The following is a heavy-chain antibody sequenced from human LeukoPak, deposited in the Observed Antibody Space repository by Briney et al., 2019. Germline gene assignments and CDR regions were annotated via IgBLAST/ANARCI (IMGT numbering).Heavy chain of an antibody. V-gene: IGHV4-39*01. D-gene: IGHD3-3*01. J-gene: IGHJ4*02. CDR3: ARHKRFGVVILYYFDY. CDR2: IYYSGST. CDR1: GGSISSSSHY. Sequence: SETLSLTCTVSGGSISSSSHYWGWIRQPPGKGLEWIGSIYYSGSTYYNPSLKSRVTISVDTSKNQFSLKLSSVTAADTAVYYCARHKRFGVVILYYFDYWGQGTLVTVSS.